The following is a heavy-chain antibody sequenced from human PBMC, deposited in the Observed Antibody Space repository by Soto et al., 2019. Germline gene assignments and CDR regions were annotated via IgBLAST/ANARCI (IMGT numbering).Heavy chain of an antibody. V-gene: IGHV4-39*02. CDR2: ISYSGAT. CDR1: GDSISTSSYY. D-gene: IGHD1-26*01. CDR3: ARLAYSGYLQT. J-gene: IGHJ1*01. Sequence: SETLSLTCDVSGDSISTSSYYWGWIRQPPGKGLEWIASISYSGATYYNPSLQSRVTISVDTSDTRFSLTLSSLTAADTAVYFCARLAYSGYLQTWGQGSPVTVSS.